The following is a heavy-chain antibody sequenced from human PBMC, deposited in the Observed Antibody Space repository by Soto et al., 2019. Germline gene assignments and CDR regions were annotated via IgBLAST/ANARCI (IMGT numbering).Heavy chain of an antibody. Sequence: QVQLQESGPGLVKPSQALSLTCTVSAASISSGSYSWSWFRKHPGEGLVWIGYIFYRGRTYYNPYLKCRHTVSVDTSAKQFSLCLSSVTAADTAVYFCARGRRANRGRDYYGMDVWGQGTTVTVSS. V-gene: IGHV4-31*03. D-gene: IGHD3-10*01. CDR3: ARGRRANRGRDYYGMDV. J-gene: IGHJ6*02. CDR2: IFYRGRT. CDR1: AASISSGSYS.